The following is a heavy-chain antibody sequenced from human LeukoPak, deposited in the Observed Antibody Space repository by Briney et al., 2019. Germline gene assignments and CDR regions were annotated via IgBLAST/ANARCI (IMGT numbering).Heavy chain of an antibody. J-gene: IGHJ4*02. V-gene: IGHV4-4*07. CDR3: AREVQGFGELSFDY. Sequence: PSETLSLTCTVSGGSISSYYWIWIRQPAGKGLEWIGRIYTSGSTNYNPSLKSRVTMSVDTSKNQFSLKLSSVTAADTAVYYCAREVQGFGELSFDYWGQGTLVTVSS. CDR1: GGSISSYY. CDR2: IYTSGST. D-gene: IGHD3-10*01.